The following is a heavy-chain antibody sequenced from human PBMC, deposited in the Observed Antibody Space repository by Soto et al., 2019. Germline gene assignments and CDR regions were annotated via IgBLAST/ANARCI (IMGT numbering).Heavy chain of an antibody. CDR1: GYTFTSYA. CDR3: ARGYGGPIGWFDP. D-gene: IGHD3-16*01. Sequence: QVQLVQSGAEVKKPGASVKVSCKASGYTFTSYAMHWVRQAPGQRLEWMGWINAGNGNTKYSQRFQGRVTITRDTSASTAYMELSSLRSEDTAVYYCARGYGGPIGWFDPLGQGTLVTVSS. CDR2: INAGNGNT. J-gene: IGHJ5*02. V-gene: IGHV1-3*01.